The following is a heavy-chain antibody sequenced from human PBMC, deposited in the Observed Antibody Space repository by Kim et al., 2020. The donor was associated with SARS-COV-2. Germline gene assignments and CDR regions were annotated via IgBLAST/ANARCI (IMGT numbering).Heavy chain of an antibody. Sequence: ASVKVSCKASGYTFTSYAMNWVRQAPGQGLEWMGWINTNTGNPTYAQGFTGRFVFSLDTSVSTAYLQISSLKAEDTAVYYCAREYCSSTSCYGGDDYYYYYGMDVWGQGTTVTVSS. CDR2: INTNTGNP. J-gene: IGHJ6*02. CDR1: GYTFTSYA. V-gene: IGHV7-4-1*02. CDR3: AREYCSSTSCYGGDDYYYYYGMDV. D-gene: IGHD2-2*01.